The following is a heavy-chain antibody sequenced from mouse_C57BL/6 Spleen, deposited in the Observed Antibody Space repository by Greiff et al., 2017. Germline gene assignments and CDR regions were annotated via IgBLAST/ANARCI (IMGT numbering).Heavy chain of an antibody. CDR1: GYTFTSYW. D-gene: IGHD2-1*01. V-gene: IGHV1-69*01. CDR2: IDPSDSYT. CDR3: ARGTYGNYGYFDV. Sequence: VKLQQPGAELVMPGASVKLSCKASGYTFTSYWMHWVKQRPGQGLEWIGEIDPSDSYTNYNQKFKGKSTLTVDKSSSTAYMQLSSLTSEDSAVYYCARGTYGNYGYFDVWGTGTTVTVSS. J-gene: IGHJ1*03.